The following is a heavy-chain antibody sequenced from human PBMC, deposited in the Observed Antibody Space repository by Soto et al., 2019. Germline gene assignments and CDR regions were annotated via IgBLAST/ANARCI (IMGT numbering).Heavy chain of an antibody. J-gene: IGHJ5*02. CDR2: IYYSGST. Sequence: QVQLQESGPGLVKPSETLSLTCTVSGGSISSYYWSWIRQPPGTGLEWIGYIYYSGSTNYNHSLKSRVTISLDTSKNQFSLKLSSVTAADTAVYYCAKFYYYGSGSYGRNWFDPWGQGTLVTVSS. D-gene: IGHD3-10*01. CDR1: GGSISSYY. CDR3: AKFYYYGSGSYGRNWFDP. V-gene: IGHV4-59*01.